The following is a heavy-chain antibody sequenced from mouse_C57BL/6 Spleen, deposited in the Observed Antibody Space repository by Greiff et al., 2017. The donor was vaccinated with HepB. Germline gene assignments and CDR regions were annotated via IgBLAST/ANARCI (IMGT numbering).Heavy chain of an antibody. V-gene: IGHV5-17*01. J-gene: IGHJ4*01. CDR1: GFTFSDYG. Sequence: DVKLVESGGGLVKPGGSLKLSCAASGFTFSDYGMHWVRQAPEKGLEWVAYISSGSSTIYYADTVKGRFTISRDNAKNTLFLQMTSLRSEDTAMYYCARGDWGVRQGYAMDYWGQGTSVTVSS. CDR2: ISSGSSTI. D-gene: IGHD2-14*01. CDR3: ARGDWGVRQGYAMDY.